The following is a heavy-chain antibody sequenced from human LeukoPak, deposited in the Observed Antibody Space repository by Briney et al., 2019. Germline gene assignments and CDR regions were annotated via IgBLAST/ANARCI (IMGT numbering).Heavy chain of an antibody. D-gene: IGHD2-15*01. CDR2: IFYSGST. CDR3: ARVVGYYYYGMDV. Sequence: SETLSLTWNVSGGSISSYYRSWIRQPPGKGLEWLGYIFYSGSTNYNPSLKSRVTKSVDTSKNQFSLKLSSVTAADTAVYYCARVVGYYYYGMDVWGQGTTVTVSS. J-gene: IGHJ6*02. V-gene: IGHV4-59*01. CDR1: GGSISSYY.